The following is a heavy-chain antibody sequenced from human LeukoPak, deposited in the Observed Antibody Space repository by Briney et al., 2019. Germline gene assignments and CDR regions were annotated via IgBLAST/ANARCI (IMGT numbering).Heavy chain of an antibody. Sequence: ASVKVSCKASGYTFTSNGISWVRQAPGQGLEWMGCISAYNGNTNYAQKLQGRVTMTTDTSTSTAYMELRSLRSDDTAVYYCARDRPSRGYCSGGTCPLFDYWGQGTLVTVSS. CDR1: GYTFTSNG. V-gene: IGHV1-18*04. CDR3: ARDRPSRGYCSGGTCPLFDY. D-gene: IGHD2-15*01. CDR2: ISAYNGNT. J-gene: IGHJ4*02.